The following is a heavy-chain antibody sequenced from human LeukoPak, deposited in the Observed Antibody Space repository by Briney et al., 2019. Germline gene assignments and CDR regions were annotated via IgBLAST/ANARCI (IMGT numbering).Heavy chain of an antibody. CDR2: NSGNGGST. D-gene: IGHD3-10*01. CDR3: AKDPSDLYDSGSPQCDY. Sequence: GGSLRLSCAASGFTFSSYAMSWVRQAPGKGLEWVSANSGNGGSTYYADSVKGRFTISRDNSKNTLFLQMNSLRAEDTAVYYCAKDPSDLYDSGSPQCDYWGQGALVTVSS. J-gene: IGHJ4*02. V-gene: IGHV3-23*01. CDR1: GFTFSSYA.